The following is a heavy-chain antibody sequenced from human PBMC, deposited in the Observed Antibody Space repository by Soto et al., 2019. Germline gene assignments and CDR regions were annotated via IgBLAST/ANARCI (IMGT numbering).Heavy chain of an antibody. CDR1: DFSFTSHG. V-gene: IGHV1-18*04. CDR2: ISLYNGNT. CDR3: AIYHLELFRFDY. J-gene: IGHJ4*02. D-gene: IGHD2-2*01. Sequence: GASVKVSCKAYDFSFTSHGISWVRQAPGQGLEWMGWISLYNGNTNYAQQFQGRDTMTTDTSTSTAYMELRSLRSDDTAMYFCAIYHLELFRFDYWGQGTLVTVSS.